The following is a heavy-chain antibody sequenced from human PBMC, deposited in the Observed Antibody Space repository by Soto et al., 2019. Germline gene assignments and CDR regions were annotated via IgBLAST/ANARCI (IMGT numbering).Heavy chain of an antibody. V-gene: IGHV3-48*03. CDR3: ARDQDCSTNSCFAGNAFDI. CDR2: ISSSSTSI. J-gene: IGHJ3*02. CDR1: GFPFSSYE. D-gene: IGHD2-2*01. Sequence: GGSLRLSCAASGFPFSSYEMNWVRQAPGKGLEWVSYISSSSTSIFYADSVKGRFTISRDNAKNSLYLQMNSLRAEDTAVYFCARDQDCSTNSCFAGNAFDIWGRGTMVTVSS.